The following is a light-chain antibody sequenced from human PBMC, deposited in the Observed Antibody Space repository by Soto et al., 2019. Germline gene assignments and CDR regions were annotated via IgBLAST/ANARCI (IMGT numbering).Light chain of an antibody. J-gene: IGKJ1*01. CDR2: GAS. V-gene: IGKV3-15*01. CDR3: QQYADWPRT. Sequence: EIVLTQSPATLYVSPGQRGALSCSASQSVSSNLAWYQQKPGQAPRPLIYGASTRATGIPARFSGSGSGTEFTLTISSLQSGDFAVYYCQQYADWPRTVGLGTKVEIK. CDR1: QSVSSN.